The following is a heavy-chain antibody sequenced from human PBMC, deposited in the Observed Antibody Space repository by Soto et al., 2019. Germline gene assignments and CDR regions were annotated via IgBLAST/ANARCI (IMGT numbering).Heavy chain of an antibody. J-gene: IGHJ4*02. CDR2: IYYNGHT. V-gene: IGHV4-59*08. CDR3: ARVQSAYYDRAFAY. Sequence: SETLSLTCTVSGDSISPYYWSWIRQPPGKGLEWIGYIYYNGHTDYSPSLQSRLTMSVDTSKNQFSLKLTSVTAADTAVYYCARVQSAYYDRAFAYWGQGIRVTVSS. CDR1: GDSISPYY. D-gene: IGHD3-16*01.